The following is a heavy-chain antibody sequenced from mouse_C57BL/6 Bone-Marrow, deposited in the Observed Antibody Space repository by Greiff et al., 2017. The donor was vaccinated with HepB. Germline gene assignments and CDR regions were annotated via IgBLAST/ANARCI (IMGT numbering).Heavy chain of an antibody. CDR2: IDPSDSYT. V-gene: IGHV1-69*01. CDR1: GYTFTSYW. J-gene: IGHJ2*01. D-gene: IGHD2-1*01. CDR3: ARGDMVGGDY. Sequence: QVQLKQPGAELVMPGASVKLSCKASGYTFTSYWMHWVKQRPGQGLEWIGEIDPSDSYTNYNQKFKGKSTLTVDKSSSTAYMQLSSLTSEDSAVYYCARGDMVGGDYWGQGTTLTVSS.